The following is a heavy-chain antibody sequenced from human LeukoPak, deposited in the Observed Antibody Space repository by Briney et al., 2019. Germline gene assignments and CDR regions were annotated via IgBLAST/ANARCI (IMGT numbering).Heavy chain of an antibody. CDR1: GFTLSDYY. CDR2: ISNSGTTI. CDR3: ARRGWSRQFDY. J-gene: IGHJ4*02. Sequence: GGSLRLSCAASGFTLSDYYMTWIRQTPGKGLEWLSSISNSGTTIYYADSVKGRFTISRDNAKNSPYLQMNSLRAEDTAVYYCARRGWSRQFDYWGQGTQVTVSS. D-gene: IGHD3-3*01. V-gene: IGHV3-11*01.